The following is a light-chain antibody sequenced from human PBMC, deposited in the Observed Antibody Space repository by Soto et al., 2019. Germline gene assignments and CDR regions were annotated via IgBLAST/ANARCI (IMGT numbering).Light chain of an antibody. Sequence: DIQMTQSPSTLSGSVGDRVTITCRASQTISSWLAWYQQKPGKAPKLLIYKASTLKSGVPSRFSGSGSGTDFTLTISSLRPDDFATFYCQQYKVYPYTFGQGSRLDIQ. V-gene: IGKV1-5*03. CDR3: QQYKVYPYT. J-gene: IGKJ2*01. CDR1: QTISSW. CDR2: KAS.